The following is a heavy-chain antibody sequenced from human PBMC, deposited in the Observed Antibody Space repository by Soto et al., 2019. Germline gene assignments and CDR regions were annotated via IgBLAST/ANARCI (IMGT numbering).Heavy chain of an antibody. CDR1: GLTISGKKY. D-gene: IGHD1-1*01. J-gene: IGHJ3*01. CDR2: LYDVDGS. V-gene: IGHV3-53*01. Sequence: DVQLVESGGGLIQPGESLRLSCAAFGLTISGKKYVAWVRQAPGKGLEWVSALYDVDGSFYADSVKGRFTPSSDSSKTTVDLQMNDLRPDDTAVYYCATWHEREHAYDVGGQGPTVTVSS. CDR3: ATWHEREHAYDV.